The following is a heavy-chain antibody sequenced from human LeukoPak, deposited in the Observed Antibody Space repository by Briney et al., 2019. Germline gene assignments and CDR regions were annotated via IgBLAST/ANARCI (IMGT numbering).Heavy chain of an antibody. D-gene: IGHD3-22*01. CDR1: GGSISSGGYY. CDR3: ARYDSSGYLYYFAY. J-gene: IGHJ4*02. V-gene: IGHV4-31*03. CDR2: ISYSGST. Sequence: TSETLSLTCTVSGGSISSGGYYWSWILQHPGEGLEWIGYISYSGSTYYNPSLKSRVSISVDTPKNQFSLKLSSVTAADTAVYYCARYDSSGYLYYFAYWGQGPLVTASS.